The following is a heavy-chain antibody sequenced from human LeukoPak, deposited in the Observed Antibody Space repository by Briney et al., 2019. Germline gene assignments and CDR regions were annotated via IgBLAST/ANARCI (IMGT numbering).Heavy chain of an antibody. CDR2: IYFTGAA. J-gene: IGHJ4*02. CDR3: ARGNGYNLGTFDY. D-gene: IGHD5-24*01. Sequence: SETLSLTCTVSIGSINNGDYYWSWIRQSPGEGLEWIGYIYFTGAAYYNPSLKSRVLISVNTSTNQFSLRVTSMTAADTAVYYCARGNGYNLGTFDYWGQGTLATVSS. V-gene: IGHV4-30-4*01. CDR1: IGSINNGDYY.